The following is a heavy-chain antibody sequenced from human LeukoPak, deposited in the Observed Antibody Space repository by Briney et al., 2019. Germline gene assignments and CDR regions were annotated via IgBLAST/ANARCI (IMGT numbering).Heavy chain of an antibody. V-gene: IGHV3-30*02. CDR1: GFTFSSYG. CDR3: AKDPGYYDFWSGYYSSHPFDY. Sequence: GCSLRLSCAASGFTFSSYGMHWVRQAPGTGLEGVAVLRYDGSNKYYADSVKGQLTISRDNSKNTLYLQMKSLIAEDTAVYYCAKDPGYYDFWSGYYSSHPFDYWGQGTLVTVSS. CDR2: LRYDGSNK. J-gene: IGHJ4*02. D-gene: IGHD3-3*01.